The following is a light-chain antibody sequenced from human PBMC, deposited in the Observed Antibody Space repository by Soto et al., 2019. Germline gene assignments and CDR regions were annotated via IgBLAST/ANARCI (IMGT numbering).Light chain of an antibody. V-gene: IGKV3-20*01. Sequence: ELVLTQSPGTLSLSLVERATLSCMGSQSVSSSKLAWYQQKPGQAPRLLIYAASTRATGIPDRFSGSGSGTDFTLTISRLEPEDFAVYYCQQYGSSGTFGQGTKVDIK. CDR3: QQYGSSGT. CDR2: AAS. J-gene: IGKJ1*01. CDR1: QSVSSSK.